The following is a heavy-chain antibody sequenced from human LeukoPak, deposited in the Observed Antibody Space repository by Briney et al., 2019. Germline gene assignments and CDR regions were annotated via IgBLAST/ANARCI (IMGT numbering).Heavy chain of an antibody. Sequence: GGSLRLSCAASGFTFSSYSMSWVRQAPGKGLEWVSSISSSSSYIYYADSVKGRFTISRDSAKNSLNLQMNSLRAEDTAVYYCTREGTIVVGDAFDLWGQGTMVTVSS. D-gene: IGHD2-15*01. CDR1: GFTFSSYS. J-gene: IGHJ3*01. V-gene: IGHV3-21*06. CDR3: TREGTIVVGDAFDL. CDR2: ISSSSSYI.